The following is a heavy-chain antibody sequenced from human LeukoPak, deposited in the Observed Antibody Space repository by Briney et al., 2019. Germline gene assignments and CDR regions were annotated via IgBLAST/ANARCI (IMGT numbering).Heavy chain of an antibody. Sequence: SETLSLTCTVSGYSISSGYYWGWIRQPPGKGLEWIGSIYHSGSTYYNPSLKSRVTISVDTSKNQFSLKLSSVTAADTAAYYCARPLMVRGVIRVDAFEIWGQGTMVTVSS. CDR1: GYSISSGYY. D-gene: IGHD3-10*01. J-gene: IGHJ3*02. CDR2: IYHSGST. V-gene: IGHV4-38-2*02. CDR3: ARPLMVRGVIRVDAFEI.